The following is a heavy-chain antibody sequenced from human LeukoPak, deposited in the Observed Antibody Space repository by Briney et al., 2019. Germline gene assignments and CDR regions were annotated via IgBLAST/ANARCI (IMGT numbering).Heavy chain of an antibody. D-gene: IGHD3-22*01. CDR3: AKDIGYYDSSGPNAFDI. CDR2: ISWNSGSI. V-gene: IGHV3-9*01. J-gene: IGHJ3*02. CDR1: GFTFDDYA. Sequence: PGGSLRLSCAASGFTFDDYAMHWVRQAPGKGLEWVSGISWNSGSIGYADSVKGRFTISGDNAKNSLYLQMNSLRAEDTALYYCAKDIGYYDSSGPNAFDIWGQGTMVTVSS.